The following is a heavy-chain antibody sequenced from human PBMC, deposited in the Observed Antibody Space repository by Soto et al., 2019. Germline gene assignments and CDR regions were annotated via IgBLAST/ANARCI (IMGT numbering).Heavy chain of an antibody. D-gene: IGHD1-7*01. CDR2: ITASGGTT. V-gene: IGHV3-23*01. Sequence: PWGSLRLSCAASGFTFSSYSVSWFRQSPGKGLEWVSHITASGGTTYYADSVKGRFTISRDSSRTTVYLQMNSLRAEDTALYYCAKCVQVDWNYDAFHIWGQGIMVTVSS. CDR1: GFTFSSYS. J-gene: IGHJ3*02. CDR3: AKCVQVDWNYDAFHI.